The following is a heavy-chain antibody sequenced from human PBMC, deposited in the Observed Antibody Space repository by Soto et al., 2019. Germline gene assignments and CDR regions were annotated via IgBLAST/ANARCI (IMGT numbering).Heavy chain of an antibody. CDR3: CGPSTVTINWFFDL. D-gene: IGHD4-17*01. CDR2: LYGGGRT. V-gene: IGHV3-66*01. CDR1: GFTVSSNY. Sequence: EVQLVESGGGLVQPGGSLRLSCAASGFTVSSNYMSWVRQAPGKGLEWVSFLYGGGRTNYAGSVKVRFTVSRDHYKNTLYLQMNSLRAEDTAMYYCCGPSTVTINWFFDLWGRGTLVTVSS. J-gene: IGHJ2*01.